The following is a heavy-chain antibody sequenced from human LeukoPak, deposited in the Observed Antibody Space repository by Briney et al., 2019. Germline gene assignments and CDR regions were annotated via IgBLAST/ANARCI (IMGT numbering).Heavy chain of an antibody. V-gene: IGHV4-38-2*02. J-gene: IGHJ4*02. D-gene: IGHD6-19*01. CDR3: ARVYRSGWRGSCYFDY. CDR2: IYHSGST. CDR1: GYSISSGYY. Sequence: SETLSLTCTVSGYSISSGYYWGWIRQPPGKGLEWIGSIYHSGSTYYNPSLKSRVTISVDTSKNQFSLKLSSVTAADTAVYYCARVYRSGWRGSCYFDYWGQGTLVTVSS.